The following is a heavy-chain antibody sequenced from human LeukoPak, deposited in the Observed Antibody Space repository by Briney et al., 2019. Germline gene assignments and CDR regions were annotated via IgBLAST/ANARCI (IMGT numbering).Heavy chain of an antibody. CDR3: ARDPVRGGAGSYLLDY. D-gene: IGHD3-10*01. Sequence: GASVKVSCKASGYSFTSYDMNWVRQAAGQGLEWMGWINPNSGNTGFAQKLQGRVTMTRNTSISTAYMELSSLTSEDTAMYYCARDPVRGGAGSYLLDYWGQGTLVTVSS. CDR1: GYSFTSYD. J-gene: IGHJ4*02. CDR2: INPNSGNT. V-gene: IGHV1-8*01.